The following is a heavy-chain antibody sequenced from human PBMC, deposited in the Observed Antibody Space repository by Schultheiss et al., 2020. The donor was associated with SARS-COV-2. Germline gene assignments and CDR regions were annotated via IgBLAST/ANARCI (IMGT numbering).Heavy chain of an antibody. J-gene: IGHJ4*02. D-gene: IGHD6-6*01. CDR3: AREGGSKSSSIPLDY. Sequence: GGSLRLSCAASGFTFSSYSMNWVRQAPGKGLEWVAVISYDGSNKYYADSVKGRFTISRDNAKNSLYLQMNSLRAEDTAVYYCAREGGSKSSSIPLDYWGQGTLVTVSS. CDR2: ISYDGSNK. CDR1: GFTFSSYS. V-gene: IGHV3-30*03.